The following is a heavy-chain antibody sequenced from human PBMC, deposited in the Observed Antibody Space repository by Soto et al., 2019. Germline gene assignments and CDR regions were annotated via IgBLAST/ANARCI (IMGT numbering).Heavy chain of an antibody. CDR2: IIPIFGTA. CDR1: GGTFSRHA. V-gene: IGHV1-69*01. CDR3: ARGGGYGAFDY. Sequence: QVQLVQSGAEVRKPGSSVKVSCKASGGTFSRHAISWVRQAPGQGLEWMGGIIPIFGTANHAQKFQGRVTIIADESTSTVYMELRSLRSEDTAIYYCARGGGYGAFDYWGQGTLVTVSS. D-gene: IGHD3-10*01. J-gene: IGHJ4*02.